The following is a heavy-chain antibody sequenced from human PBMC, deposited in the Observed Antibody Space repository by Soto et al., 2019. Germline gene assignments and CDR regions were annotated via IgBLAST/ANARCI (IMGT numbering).Heavy chain of an antibody. CDR3: ARGRREKDY. J-gene: IGHJ4*02. CDR1: GGSFSGYY. V-gene: IGHV4-34*01. D-gene: IGHD1-26*01. CDR2: IKHSRST. Sequence: SETLSLTCAVYGGSFSGYYLGWIRQPPGKGLEWIGYIKHSRSTNYNPTHKSKVTISVDTTKLQFYLKLSYLTATATVVYYSARGRREKDYWGQGTLVTVSS.